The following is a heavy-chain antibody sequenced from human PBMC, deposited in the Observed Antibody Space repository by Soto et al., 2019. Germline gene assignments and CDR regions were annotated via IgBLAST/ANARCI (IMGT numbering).Heavy chain of an antibody. Sequence: GGSLRLSCSASGFTFSSYAMHWVRQAPGKGLEYVSAISSTGGSTYYADSVKGRFTISRDNSKNTLYLQMSSLRAEDTAVYYCVKDPVDTAMVTEAYFDYWGQGTLVTVSS. V-gene: IGHV3-64D*09. D-gene: IGHD5-18*01. CDR3: VKDPVDTAMVTEAYFDY. J-gene: IGHJ4*02. CDR1: GFTFSSYA. CDR2: ISSTGGST.